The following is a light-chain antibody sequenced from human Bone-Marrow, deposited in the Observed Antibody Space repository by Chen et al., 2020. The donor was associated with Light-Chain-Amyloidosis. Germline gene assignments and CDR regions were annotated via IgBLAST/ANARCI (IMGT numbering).Light chain of an antibody. CDR2: DVS. V-gene: IGLV2-11*01. CDR1: GGDVGGYYF. Sequence: QSALTQPRSVSGSPGQSITLSCTGTGGDVGGYYFVSWYQPHPGKAPQLIINDVSKRPPGVPSRFSASKSGTTASLTVHGLQAEDEADYYCSSYAGRYTWVFGGGTKLTVL. CDR3: SSYAGRYTWV. J-gene: IGLJ3*02.